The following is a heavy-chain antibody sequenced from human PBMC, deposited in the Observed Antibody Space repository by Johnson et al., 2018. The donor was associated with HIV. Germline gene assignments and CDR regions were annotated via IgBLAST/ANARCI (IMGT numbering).Heavy chain of an antibody. D-gene: IGHD2-15*01. CDR3: ARDRGGGTEAGAFDI. V-gene: IGHV3-30-3*01. CDR2: ISYDGSNK. J-gene: IGHJ3*02. CDR1: GFTFSSYA. Sequence: QVQLVESGGGVVQPGRSLRLSCAASGFTFSSYAMHWVRQAPGKGLEWVAVISYDGSNKYYADSVKGRFTTSRDHSKNRLSLHMNSLRAEDTAVYYCARDRGGGTEAGAFDIWRQGTMVTVSS.